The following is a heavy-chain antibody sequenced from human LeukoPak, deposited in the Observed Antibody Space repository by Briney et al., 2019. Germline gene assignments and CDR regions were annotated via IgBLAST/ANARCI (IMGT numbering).Heavy chain of an antibody. CDR1: GYTFTSYG. CDR2: ISAYNGNT. V-gene: IGHV1-18*01. CDR3: ARDRSNYYDSSGYYYDAFDI. J-gene: IGHJ3*02. D-gene: IGHD3-22*01. Sequence: ASVKVSCKASGYTFTSYGISLVRQAPGQGLEWMGWISAYNGNTNYAQKLQGRVTMTTDTSTSTAYMELRSLRSDYTAVYYCARDRSNYYDSSGYYYDAFDIWGQGTMVTVSS.